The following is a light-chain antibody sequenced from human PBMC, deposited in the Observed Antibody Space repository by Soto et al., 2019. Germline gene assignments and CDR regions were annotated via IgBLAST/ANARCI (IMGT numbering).Light chain of an antibody. Sequence: QSVLTQPASVSGSPGQSITISCTGTSRDVGGYNYVSWYQQHPGKAPKRMIYEVSNRPSGVSNRFSGSKSGNTASLTISGLQAEDEADYYCSSYTSSSTLDVFGTGTKVTVL. V-gene: IGLV2-14*01. CDR2: EVS. CDR1: SRDVGGYNY. J-gene: IGLJ1*01. CDR3: SSYTSSSTLDV.